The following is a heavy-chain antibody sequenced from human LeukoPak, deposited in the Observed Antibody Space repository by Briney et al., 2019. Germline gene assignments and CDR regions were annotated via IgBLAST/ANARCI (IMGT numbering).Heavy chain of an antibody. CDR3: AISPPDSSWVY. Sequence: GGSLRLSXAASGFTFSNYWMHWVRQAPGKGLVWVSRIKSDGTITSYADSVKGRFTISRDNAKNTLYLQMNSLRGEDTAVYYCAISPPDSSWVYWGQGTLVTVSS. D-gene: IGHD6-13*01. CDR1: GFTFSNYW. CDR2: IKSDGTIT. V-gene: IGHV3-74*01. J-gene: IGHJ4*02.